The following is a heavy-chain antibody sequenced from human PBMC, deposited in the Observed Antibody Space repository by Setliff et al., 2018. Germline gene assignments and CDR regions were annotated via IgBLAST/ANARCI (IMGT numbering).Heavy chain of an antibody. V-gene: IGHV4-59*08. Sequence: SETLSLSCTVSGGSISSYYWSWIRQPAGKGLEWIGHIYIGGSTYYNPSLKSRVTISVDTSKNQFSLKLSSVTAADTAVYYCARHRSGPLDYWGQGTLVTVSS. J-gene: IGHJ4*02. CDR1: GGSISSYY. CDR2: IYIGGST. D-gene: IGHD6-19*01. CDR3: ARHRSGPLDY.